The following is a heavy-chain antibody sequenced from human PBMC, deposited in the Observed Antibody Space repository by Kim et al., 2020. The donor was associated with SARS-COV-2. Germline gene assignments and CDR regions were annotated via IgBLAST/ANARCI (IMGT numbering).Heavy chain of an antibody. CDR2: IKSKTDGGTT. CDR3: TPDPTYYYATPNYYYGMDV. CDR1: GFTFSNAW. J-gene: IGHJ6*02. Sequence: GGSLRLSCAASGFTFSNAWMSWVRQAPGKGLEWVGRIKSKTDGGTTDYAAPVKGRFTISRDDSKNTLYLQMNSLKTEDTAVYYCTPDPTYYYATPNYYYGMDVWGQGTTVTVSS. V-gene: IGHV3-15*01. D-gene: IGHD3-10*01.